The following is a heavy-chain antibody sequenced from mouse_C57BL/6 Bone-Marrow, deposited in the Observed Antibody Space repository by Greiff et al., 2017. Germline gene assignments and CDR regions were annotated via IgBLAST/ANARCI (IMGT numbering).Heavy chain of an antibody. D-gene: IGHD2-3*01. CDR1: GFSLSTSNMG. CDR3: ALYDGGMDY. CDR2: IWWNDDK. V-gene: IGHV8-5*01. Sequence: QVTLKVSGPGILQPSQTLSLTCSFSGFSLSTSNMGIGWIRQPSGKGLEWLAHIWWNDDKYYHPSLKSRLTISKDTSNYQVVLKITRVDTADTATYYCALYDGGMDYWGQGTSVTVSS. J-gene: IGHJ4*01.